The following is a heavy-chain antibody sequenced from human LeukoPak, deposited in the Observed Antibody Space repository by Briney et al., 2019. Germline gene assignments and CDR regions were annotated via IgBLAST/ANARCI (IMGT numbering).Heavy chain of an antibody. J-gene: IGHJ4*02. CDR3: AKKGTVAGAGYFDY. Sequence: GGSLRLSCAASGFTFSSYAMSWVRQAPGKGLEWVSAMGGNGVNTYYADSVKGRFTISRDNSKNTLYLQMNSLRAEDTSVYYCAKKGTVAGAGYFDYWGQGTLVTVSS. V-gene: IGHV3-23*01. CDR2: MGGNGVNT. D-gene: IGHD6-19*01. CDR1: GFTFSSYA.